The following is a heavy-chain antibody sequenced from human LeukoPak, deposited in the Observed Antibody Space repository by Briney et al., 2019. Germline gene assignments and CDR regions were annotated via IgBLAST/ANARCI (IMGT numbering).Heavy chain of an antibody. CDR2: IKPDGSEK. CDR1: GFTFSNYA. CDR3: ARGTSVDALFDH. D-gene: IGHD2-15*01. Sequence: PGGSLRLSCAASGFTFSNYAMAWVRQAPGKGLEWVANIKPDGSEKLYVDSVKGRFTISRDNAKNSLYLQMNSLRAEDTAVYYCARGTSVDALFDHWGQGTLVTVSS. V-gene: IGHV3-7*01. J-gene: IGHJ4*02.